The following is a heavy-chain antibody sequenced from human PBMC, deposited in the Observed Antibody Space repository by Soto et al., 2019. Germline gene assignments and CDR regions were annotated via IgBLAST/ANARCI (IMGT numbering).Heavy chain of an antibody. D-gene: IGHD3-22*01. V-gene: IGHV3-66*01. CDR2: IYSGGTP. Sequence: EVQLVESGGGLVQPGGSLRLSCAASGFTVSSNYMSWVRQAPGKGLEWVSVIYSGGTPYYADSVKGRFTISRDNSKTTLYLQMNSLRAEDTAVYYCARDGDSSDYRGWFDPWGQGTMVTVSS. CDR1: GFTVSSNY. CDR3: ARDGDSSDYRGWFDP. J-gene: IGHJ5*02.